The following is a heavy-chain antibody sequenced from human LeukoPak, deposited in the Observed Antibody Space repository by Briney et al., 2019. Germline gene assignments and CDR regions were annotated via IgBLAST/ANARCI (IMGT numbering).Heavy chain of an antibody. CDR3: ARGRGGTVVRGYLDY. CDR1: GYTFTNYD. V-gene: IGHV1-8*01. D-gene: IGHD3-10*01. J-gene: IGHJ4*02. Sequence: GASVKVSCKASGYTFTNYDIMWVRQATGQGPEWMGWMNSNSGNTGYAQKFQGRVTMTRGTSINTAYMELHSLTSEDTAVYYCARGRGGTVVRGYLDYWGQGTLVTVSS. CDR2: MNSNSGNT.